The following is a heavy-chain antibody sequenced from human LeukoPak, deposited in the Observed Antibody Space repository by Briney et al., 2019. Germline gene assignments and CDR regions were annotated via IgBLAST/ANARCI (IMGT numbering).Heavy chain of an antibody. Sequence: ASVKVSCKASGYTFTGYYMHWVRQAPGQGLGWMGWINPNSGGTNYAQKFQGRVTMTRDTSISTAYMELSRLRSDDTAVYYCARGDIVVAPYYYYMDVWGKGTTVTVSS. CDR1: GYTFTGYY. J-gene: IGHJ6*03. V-gene: IGHV1-2*02. D-gene: IGHD2-2*01. CDR2: INPNSGGT. CDR3: ARGDIVVAPYYYYMDV.